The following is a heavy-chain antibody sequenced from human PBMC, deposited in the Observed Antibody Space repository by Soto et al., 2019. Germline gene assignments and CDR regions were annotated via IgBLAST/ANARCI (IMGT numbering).Heavy chain of an antibody. J-gene: IGHJ4*02. V-gene: IGHV4-4*02. CDR3: ARDLGSNIAAADY. D-gene: IGHD6-13*01. CDR2: IYHSGST. CDR1: GGSISSSNW. Sequence: QVQLQESGPGLVKPSGTLSLTCAVSGGSISSSNWWSWVRQPPGKGLEWIGEIYHSGSTNYNPSLKSRVPISVDKSTNHFSLKLSSVTAADTAVYYCARDLGSNIAAADYWGQGTLVTVSS.